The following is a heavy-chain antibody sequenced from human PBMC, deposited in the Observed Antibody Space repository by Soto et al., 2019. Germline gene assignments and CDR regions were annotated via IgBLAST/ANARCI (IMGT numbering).Heavy chain of an antibody. J-gene: IGHJ3*01. CDR3: ARAGGRYAITAYDV. CDR1: GGSISSYY. V-gene: IGHV4-59*01. CDR2: IYYSGIT. Sequence: PSETLSLTCTVSGGSISSYYWSWIRQPPGKGLEWIGYIYYSGITNYNPSLKSRVTISVDTSKNQFSLRLSSVTAADTAVYYCARAGGRYAITAYDVWGPGTLVTVSS. D-gene: IGHD1-26*01.